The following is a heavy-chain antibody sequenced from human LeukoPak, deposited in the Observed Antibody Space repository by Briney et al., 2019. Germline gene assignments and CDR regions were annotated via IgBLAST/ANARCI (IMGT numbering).Heavy chain of an antibody. Sequence: PGGSLRLSCAASGFTFSSYWMHWVRQAPGKGLVWVSRINSDGSSTSYADSVKGRFTISRDNAKNTLYLQMNSLRAEDTAVYYCAGDLHLIGGDRDSDYWGQGTLVTVSS. D-gene: IGHD2-21*02. V-gene: IGHV3-74*01. CDR1: GFTFSSYW. CDR2: INSDGSST. J-gene: IGHJ4*02. CDR3: AGDLHLIGGDRDSDY.